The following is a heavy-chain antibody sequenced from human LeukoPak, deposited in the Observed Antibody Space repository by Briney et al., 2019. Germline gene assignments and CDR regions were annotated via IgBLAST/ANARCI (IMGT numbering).Heavy chain of an antibody. Sequence: SETLSLTCTVSGGSISSYYWSWIRQPPGKGLEWIGYIYYSGSTNYNPSLKSRVTISVDTSKNQFSLKLSSVTAADTAVYYCARLDTGGDYWGQGTLVTVSS. CDR3: ARLDTGGDY. J-gene: IGHJ4*02. V-gene: IGHV4-59*08. D-gene: IGHD5-18*01. CDR2: IYYSGST. CDR1: GGSISSYY.